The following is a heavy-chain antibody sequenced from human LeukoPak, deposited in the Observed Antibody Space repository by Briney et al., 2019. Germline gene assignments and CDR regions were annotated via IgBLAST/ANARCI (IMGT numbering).Heavy chain of an antibody. CDR3: ATRAVEMATITEGASDY. CDR1: GGSISSGDYY. CDR2: IYYSGST. V-gene: IGHV4-30-4*01. D-gene: IGHD5-24*01. J-gene: IGHJ4*02. Sequence: PSETLSLTCTVSGGSISSGDYYWSWIRQPPGKGLEWIGYIYYSGSTYYNPSLKSRVTISVDTSKNQFSLKLSSVTAADTGVYYCATRAVEMATITEGASDYWGQGTLVTVSS.